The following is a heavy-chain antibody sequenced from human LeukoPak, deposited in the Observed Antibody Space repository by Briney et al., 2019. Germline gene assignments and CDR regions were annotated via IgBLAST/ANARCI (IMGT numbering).Heavy chain of an antibody. CDR2: IYYSGST. D-gene: IGHD6-6*01. CDR3: ARSWADRSSSFDP. V-gene: IGHV4-59*01. J-gene: IGHJ5*02. Sequence: PSETLSLTCTVSGGSISSYYWSWIRQPPGKGLEWIGYIYYSGSTNYNPSLKSRVTISVDTSKNQFSLKLSSVTAADTAVYYCARSWADRSSSFDPWGQGTLVNVSS. CDR1: GGSISSYY.